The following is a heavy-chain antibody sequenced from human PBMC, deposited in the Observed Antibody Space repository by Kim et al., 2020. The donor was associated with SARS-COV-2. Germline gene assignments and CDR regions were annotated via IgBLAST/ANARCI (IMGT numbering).Heavy chain of an antibody. CDR3: VRLGYCSNSNCFYGMDV. V-gene: IGHV3-7*01. CDR1: GFNFISYW. Sequence: GGSLRLSCAASGFNFISYWMGWVRQAPGKGLEWVASLKQDGSQKYYVDSVKGRFTISRDNAKSSLYLQMNSLRAEDTALYHCVRLGYCSNSNCFYGMDVWGQGTTVTVSS. D-gene: IGHD2-2*01. CDR2: LKQDGSQK. J-gene: IGHJ6*02.